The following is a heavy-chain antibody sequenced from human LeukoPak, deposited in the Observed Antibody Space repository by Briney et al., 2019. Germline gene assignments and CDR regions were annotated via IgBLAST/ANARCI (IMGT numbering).Heavy chain of an antibody. V-gene: IGHV3-23*01. Sequence: GGSLRLSCAASAFTLSTYAMSWVRQAPGKGLEWVSGISAGKGNTYYADSVKGRFIISRDNSKNTLYLQMNSLRVEDRAVYYCAKGPVPVLYTSGWYNYFDYWGQGTLVTVSS. CDR1: AFTLSTYA. D-gene: IGHD6-19*01. CDR2: ISAGKGNT. CDR3: AKGPVPVLYTSGWYNYFDY. J-gene: IGHJ4*02.